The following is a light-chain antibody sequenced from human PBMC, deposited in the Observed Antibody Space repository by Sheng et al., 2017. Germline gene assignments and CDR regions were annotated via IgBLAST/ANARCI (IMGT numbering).Light chain of an antibody. CDR1: QSVSSY. CDR3: QQYNNWPRT. Sequence: EIVLTQSPGTLSLSPGERATLSCRASQSVSSYLAWYQQKPGQAPRLLIYDASNRATGVPARFSGSGPGTDFTLTISSLQSEDFAVYYCQQYNNWPRTFGQGTKLEIK. J-gene: IGKJ1*01. CDR2: DAS. V-gene: IGKV3D-15*01.